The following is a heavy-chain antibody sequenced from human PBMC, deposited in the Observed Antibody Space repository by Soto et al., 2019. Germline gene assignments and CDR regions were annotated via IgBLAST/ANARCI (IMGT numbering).Heavy chain of an antibody. D-gene: IGHD6-19*01. CDR3: GGVAGTNPLVYY. V-gene: IGHV4-4*02. J-gene: IGHJ4*02. CDR2: IYHSGST. Sequence: PSETLSLTCAVSGGSISSSNWWSWVRQPPGKGLEWIGEIYHSGSTNYNPSLKSRVTISVDKSKNQFSLKLSSVTAADTAVYYCGGVAGTNPLVYYWGQGTLVTVSS. CDR1: GGSISSSNW.